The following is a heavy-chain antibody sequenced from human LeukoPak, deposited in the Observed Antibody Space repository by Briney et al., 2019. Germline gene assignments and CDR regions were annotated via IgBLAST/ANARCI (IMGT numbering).Heavy chain of an antibody. CDR1: GASISSFH. Sequence: ASETLSLTCTVSGASISSFHWSWVRQPPGKGLEWIGYIYYSGSTNYNPSLKRRVTISVDTSKNQFSLKPTSVTAADTAVYYCARFLLYYDSSTYPNWFDPWGQGTLVTVSS. J-gene: IGHJ5*02. V-gene: IGHV4-59*08. CDR3: ARFLLYYDSSTYPNWFDP. D-gene: IGHD3-22*01. CDR2: IYYSGST.